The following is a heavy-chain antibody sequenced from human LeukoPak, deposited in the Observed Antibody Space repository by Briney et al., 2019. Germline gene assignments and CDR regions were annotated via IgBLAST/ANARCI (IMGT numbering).Heavy chain of an antibody. D-gene: IGHD3-10*01. Sequence: PGGSLRLSCAASGFSFSSYAIHWVRQAPGKGLEWVALISYNGGKKDYADSVKGRSTIDRDNSKNTVYLQMNSLRPDDTAIYYCAKVTYGSGTYGAFDLWGQGTLVTVSS. CDR3: AKVTYGSGTYGAFDL. J-gene: IGHJ4*02. CDR2: ISYNGGKK. V-gene: IGHV3-30*04. CDR1: GFSFSSYA.